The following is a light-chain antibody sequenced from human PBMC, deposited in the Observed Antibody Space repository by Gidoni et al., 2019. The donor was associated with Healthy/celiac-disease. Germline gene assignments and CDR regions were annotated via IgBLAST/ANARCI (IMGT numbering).Light chain of an antibody. CDR1: QSMSSY. CDR2: AAS. Sequence: DIQMTQSPSSLSASVGDRVTITCRASQSMSSYLNWYQQKPGKAPKLLIYAASSLQSGVPSRFSGSGSGTDFTLTISSLQPEDFATYYCQQSYSTPLTFGPGTKVEIK. J-gene: IGKJ3*01. V-gene: IGKV1-39*01. CDR3: QQSYSTPLT.